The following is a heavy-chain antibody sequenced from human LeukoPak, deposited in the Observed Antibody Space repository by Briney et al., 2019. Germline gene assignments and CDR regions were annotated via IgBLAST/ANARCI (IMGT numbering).Heavy chain of an antibody. D-gene: IGHD3-9*01. J-gene: IGHJ3*02. Sequence: SETLSLTCTVSGGSISSYYWSWIRQPPGKGLEWIGYIYYSGSTNYNPSLKSRVTISVDTSRNQFSLKLSSVTAADTAVYYCARQMTNYDILTGYPHDAFDIWGQGTMVTVSS. V-gene: IGHV4-59*08. CDR2: IYYSGST. CDR3: ARQMTNYDILTGYPHDAFDI. CDR1: GGSISSYY.